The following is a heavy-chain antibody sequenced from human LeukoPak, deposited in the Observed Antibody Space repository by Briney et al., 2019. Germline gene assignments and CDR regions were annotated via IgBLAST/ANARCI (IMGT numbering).Heavy chain of an antibody. D-gene: IGHD4-11*01. CDR2: IKQGGSEI. CDR3: ARDRESESDSEGDY. V-gene: IGHV3-7*01. Sequence: GGSLRLSCSASGFTFSRFWMSWVRQAPGKGLEYVALIKQGGSEIFHMDSVKGRFTLSRDDATNSLYLQMNSLRVEDTALYYCARDRESESDSEGDYWGQGTLVTV. CDR1: GFTFSRFW. J-gene: IGHJ4*02.